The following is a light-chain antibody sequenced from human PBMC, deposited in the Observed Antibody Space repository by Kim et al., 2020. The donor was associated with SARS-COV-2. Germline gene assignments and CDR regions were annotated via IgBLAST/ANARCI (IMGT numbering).Light chain of an antibody. CDR2: GAS. Sequence: PVERATLASRASQSISSSYFGWYQQKPGQDPRLLIYGASSRATGIPDRFSGSGSGTDFTLTISRLEPEDFAVYYCQHYGSAPYSFGQGTKLEI. V-gene: IGKV3-20*01. CDR3: QHYGSAPYS. J-gene: IGKJ2*03. CDR1: QSISSSY.